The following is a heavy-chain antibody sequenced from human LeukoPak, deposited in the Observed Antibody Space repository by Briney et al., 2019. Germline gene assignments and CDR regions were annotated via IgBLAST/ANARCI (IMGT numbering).Heavy chain of an antibody. CDR2: IYPGDSDT. CDR3: ARRLKISQGGTTDY. Sequence: GESLKISCKGSGYTFTSYWIGWVRQMPGKGLEWMGIIYPGDSDTRYSPSFQGQTSISVDKSISTAYLQWSSLKASDTAMCYCARRLKISQGGTTDYWGQGTLVTVSS. J-gene: IGHJ4*02. CDR1: GYTFTSYW. D-gene: IGHD1-1*01. V-gene: IGHV5-51*01.